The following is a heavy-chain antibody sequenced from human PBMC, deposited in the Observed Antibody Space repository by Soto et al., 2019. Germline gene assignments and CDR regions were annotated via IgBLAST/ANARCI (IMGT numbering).Heavy chain of an antibody. V-gene: IGHV1-69*01. J-gene: IGHJ6*01. CDR2: SIPIFPTA. CDR3: ATRGHHRKAYYYCDMDV. CDR1: VGTFSSYS. Sequence: QVHLVQSGAEVKKPGSSVNVSCKASVGTFSSYSISWGRQAPGQGLEWMGGSIPIFPTANYAQKFQGRVTITADESTRTVYMELSSLRSDDPAVYYCATRGHHRKAYYYCDMDVWGQGTTVTVSS.